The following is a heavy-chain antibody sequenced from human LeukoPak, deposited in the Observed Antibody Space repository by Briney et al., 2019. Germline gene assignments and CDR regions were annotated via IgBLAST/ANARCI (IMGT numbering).Heavy chain of an antibody. CDR1: GFTFGDYA. J-gene: IGHJ4*02. CDR3: IRVGGSGGTTLYSFDY. Sequence: GGSLRLSCTASGFTFGDYAMSWFRQAPGKGLEWVGFIRSKAYGGTTEYAASVKGRFTISRDDSKSIAYLQMNSLKTEDTAVYYCIRVGGSGGTTLYSFDYWAKETLVTVPS. V-gene: IGHV3-49*03. CDR2: IRSKAYGGTT. D-gene: IGHD6-19*01.